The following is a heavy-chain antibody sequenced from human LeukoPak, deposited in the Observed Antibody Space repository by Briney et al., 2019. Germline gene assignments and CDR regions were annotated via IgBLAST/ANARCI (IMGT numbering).Heavy chain of an antibody. CDR3: AREGSGYYYGMDV. Sequence: PGRSLRLSCAASGFTFSSYSMNWVRQAPGKGLEWVSSISSSSSYIYYADSVKGRFTISRDNAKNSLYLKMNSLRAEDTAVYYCAREGSGYYYGMDVWGQGTTVTVSS. D-gene: IGHD3-10*01. V-gene: IGHV3-21*01. J-gene: IGHJ6*02. CDR2: ISSSSSYI. CDR1: GFTFSSYS.